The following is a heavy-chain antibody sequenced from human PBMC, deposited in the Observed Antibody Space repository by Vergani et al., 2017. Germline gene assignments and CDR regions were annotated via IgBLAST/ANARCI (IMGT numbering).Heavy chain of an antibody. Sequence: QVQLHESGPGLVKPSQTLSLTCTVSGGSITSGSFYWSWLRQPAGKGLEWIGRIHSSGITNYNPSLKSRVTLSVDTSKKQLSLGMTSVTAADTAVYYCARDSWTSELRGVYWFDTWGQGTLVSVSS. CDR1: GGSITSGSFY. V-gene: IGHV4-61*02. CDR2: IHSSGIT. CDR3: ARDSWTSELRGVYWFDT. J-gene: IGHJ5*02. D-gene: IGHD3-10*01.